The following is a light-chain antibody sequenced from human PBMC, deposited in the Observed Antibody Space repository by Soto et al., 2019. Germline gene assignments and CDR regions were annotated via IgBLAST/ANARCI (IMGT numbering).Light chain of an antibody. J-gene: IGKJ1*01. CDR3: QQYGRPPQT. V-gene: IGKV3-20*01. Sequence: EIVLTQSPGTLSLSPGERATLSCRASQSVSSSYLAWYQQKPGQAPRLLIYGASSRATGIPDRFSGSGSGTDFTLTISRLEPEDFAVYSCQQYGRPPQTFGQGTKVEIK. CDR1: QSVSSSY. CDR2: GAS.